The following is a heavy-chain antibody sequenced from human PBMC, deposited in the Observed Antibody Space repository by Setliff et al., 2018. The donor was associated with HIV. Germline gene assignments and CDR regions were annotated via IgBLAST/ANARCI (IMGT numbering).Heavy chain of an antibody. V-gene: IGHV4-31*03. J-gene: IGHJ3*02. CDR3: ARAFFSSASCYGGGDAFDI. CDR1: GGSISSGGYY. CDR2: IYYSGNT. D-gene: IGHD2-2*01. Sequence: SETLSLTCTVSGGSISSGGYYWSWIRQHPGRGLEWIGYIYYSGNTYYNPSRKSRLTISVDTSKNHFSLKLSSVTAADTAVYYCARAFFSSASCYGGGDAFDIWGQGTRVTVS.